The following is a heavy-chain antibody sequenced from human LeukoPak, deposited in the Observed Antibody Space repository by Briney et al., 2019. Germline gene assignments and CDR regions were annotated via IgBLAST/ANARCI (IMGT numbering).Heavy chain of an antibody. CDR3: ARDKRALYYYGSGSLGWYFDL. Sequence: GGSLRLSCAASGFTFSIYSMTWVRQAPGKGLEWVSYISSSSSTISYADSVKGRFTISRDNAENSLFLQMNSLRAEDTAVYYCARDKRALYYYGSGSLGWYFDLWGRGTLVTVSS. CDR2: ISSSSSTI. CDR1: GFTFSIYS. V-gene: IGHV3-48*01. D-gene: IGHD3-10*01. J-gene: IGHJ2*01.